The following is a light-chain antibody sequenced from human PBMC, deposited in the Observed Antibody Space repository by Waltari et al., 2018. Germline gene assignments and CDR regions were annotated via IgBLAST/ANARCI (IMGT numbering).Light chain of an antibody. CDR1: QSIGSR. J-gene: IGKJ1*01. CDR3: HQFASLPRT. Sequence: EVVLTPYPEVPSVSPKGEGTIPCRASQSIGSRLHWYQQKPDQPPKLLIKYASQSISGVPSRFSGSGSGTDFTLTINSLEAEDFAVYYCHQFASLPRTFGPGTKVEIK. CDR2: YAS. V-gene: IGKV6D-21*02.